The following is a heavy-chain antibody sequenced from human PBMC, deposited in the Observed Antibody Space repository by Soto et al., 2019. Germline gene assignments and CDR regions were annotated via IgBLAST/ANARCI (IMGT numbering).Heavy chain of an antibody. CDR3: ASSNYESSMDV. V-gene: IGHV3-66*01. CDR1: GFTVSSNY. J-gene: IGHJ6*03. CDR2: IYSGGST. D-gene: IGHD4-4*01. Sequence: GGSLRLSCAASGFTVSSNYMSWVRQAPGKGLEWVSVIYSGGSTYYADSVKGRFTISRDNSKDTLYLQMNSLRAEDTAVYYCASSNYESSMDVWGKGTTVTVSS.